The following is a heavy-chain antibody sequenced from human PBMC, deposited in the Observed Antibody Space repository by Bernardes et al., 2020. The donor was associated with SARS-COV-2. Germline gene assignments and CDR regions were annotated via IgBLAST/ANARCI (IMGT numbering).Heavy chain of an antibody. V-gene: IGHV3-7*01. Sequence: GGSLRLSCAASGFTFNKYWMSWVRQAPGKGLAWVANIKQDGSEQYYVDSVKGRFTISRDNAKYSLHLQMNSLRAEDTAVYYCARERAEWELRGVEDDWGQGTLVTVSS. CDR1: GFTFNKYW. J-gene: IGHJ4*02. CDR2: IKQDGSEQ. CDR3: ARERAEWELRGVEDD. D-gene: IGHD1-26*01.